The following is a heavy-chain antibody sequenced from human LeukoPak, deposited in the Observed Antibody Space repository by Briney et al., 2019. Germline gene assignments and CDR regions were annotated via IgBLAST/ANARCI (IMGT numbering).Heavy chain of an antibody. D-gene: IGHD1-26*01. Sequence: ASVKVSCKASGYTFTNYYMHWVRQAPGQGLEWMGIINPSGGITNYAQKFQGRVTMTRDMSTSTVYMELSSLRSEDTAVYYCARVSGGATMLAYFDYWGQGTLVTVSS. CDR2: INPSGGIT. CDR1: GYTFTNYY. V-gene: IGHV1-46*01. J-gene: IGHJ4*02. CDR3: ARVSGGATMLAYFDY.